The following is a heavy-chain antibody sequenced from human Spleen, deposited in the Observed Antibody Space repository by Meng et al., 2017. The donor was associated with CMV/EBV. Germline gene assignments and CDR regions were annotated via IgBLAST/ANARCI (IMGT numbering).Heavy chain of an antibody. CDR3: ARHSSTSYYYYTMDV. V-gene: IGHV5-51*01. CDR2: IYPGDSDT. J-gene: IGHJ6*02. CDR1: GYSFTSYW. Sequence: KVSCKGSGYSFTSYWIGWVRQMPGKGLEWMGIIYPGDSDTRYSPSFQGQVTISADKSISTAYLQWSSLKASDTAMYYCARHSSTSYYYYTMDVWGQGTTVTVSS. D-gene: IGHD6-13*01.